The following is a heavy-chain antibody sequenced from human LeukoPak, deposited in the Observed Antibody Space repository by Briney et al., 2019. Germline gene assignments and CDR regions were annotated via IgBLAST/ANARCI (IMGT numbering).Heavy chain of an antibody. CDR2: MNPNSGNT. J-gene: IGHJ5*02. V-gene: IGHV1-8*03. CDR1: GYAFTSYD. Sequence: GSVKVSCKASGYAFTSYDINWVRQATGQGLEWMGWMNPNSGNTGYAQKFQGRVTITRNTSISTAYMELSSLRSEDTAVYYCARGRGYCSSTSCYTSWFDPWGQGTLVTVSS. CDR3: ARGRGYCSSTSCYTSWFDP. D-gene: IGHD2-2*02.